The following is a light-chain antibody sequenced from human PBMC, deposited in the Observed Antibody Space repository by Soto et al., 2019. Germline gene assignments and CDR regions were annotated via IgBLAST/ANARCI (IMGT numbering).Light chain of an antibody. V-gene: IGKV1-9*01. J-gene: IGKJ4*01. CDR2: AAS. CDR1: QGISSY. CDR3: QQLNSYPLT. Sequence: IQLTQSPSSLSPSVGDRGTITCRASQGISSYVAWYKHKPGKAPKLLIYAASTLQRGVPSRCRGSGAGTDFTLTISSLQPEDFATYYCQQLNSYPLTFGGGTKVDIK.